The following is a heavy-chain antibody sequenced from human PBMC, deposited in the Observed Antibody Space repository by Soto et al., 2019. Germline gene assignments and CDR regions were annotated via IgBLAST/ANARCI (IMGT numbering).Heavy chain of an antibody. V-gene: IGHV4-34*01. J-gene: IGHJ5*02. CDR3: ARNFAAAAGISPGRGNWFDP. CDR1: GGSFSGYY. D-gene: IGHD6-13*01. CDR2: INHSGST. Sequence: ASETLSLTCAVYGGSFSGYYWSWIRQPPGKGLEWIGEINHSGSTNYNPSLKSRVTISVDTSKNQFSLKLSSVTAADTAVYYCARNFAAAAGISPGRGNWFDPWGQGTLVTVSS.